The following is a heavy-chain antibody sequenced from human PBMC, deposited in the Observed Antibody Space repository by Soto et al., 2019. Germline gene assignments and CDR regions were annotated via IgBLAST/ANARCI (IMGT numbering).Heavy chain of an antibody. CDR1: GFTFSSYG. CDR2: ISYDGSNK. Sequence: PGGSLRLSCAASGFTFSSYGMHWVRQAPGKGLEWVAVISYDGSNKYYADSVKGRFTISRDNSKNTLYLQMNSLRAEDTAVYYCAKDQEQLVRSTNWFDPWGQGTLVTVSS. CDR3: AKDQEQLVRSTNWFDP. D-gene: IGHD6-6*01. J-gene: IGHJ5*02. V-gene: IGHV3-30*18.